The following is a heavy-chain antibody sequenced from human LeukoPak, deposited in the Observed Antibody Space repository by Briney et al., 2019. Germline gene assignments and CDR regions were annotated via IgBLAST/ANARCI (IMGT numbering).Heavy chain of an antibody. V-gene: IGHV1-2*02. CDR2: INPNSGGT. CDR3: ARDPRDDTSGYYYFDS. CDR1: GYTFTGYY. D-gene: IGHD3-22*01. J-gene: IGHJ4*02. Sequence: ASVKVSCKASGYTFTGYYMHWVRQAPGQGLEWMGWINPNSGGTNYAQKFQGRVTMTRDMSTSTVYMELGSLRSEDTAVYYCARDPRDDTSGYYYFDSWGQGTLVTVSS.